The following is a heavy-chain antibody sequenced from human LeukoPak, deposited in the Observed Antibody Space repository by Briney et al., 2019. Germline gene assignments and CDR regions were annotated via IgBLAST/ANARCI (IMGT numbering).Heavy chain of an antibody. V-gene: IGHV3-9*01. CDR3: AKDRRGGYYYDSGAFDI. D-gene: IGHD3-22*01. CDR2: ISWNSGSI. J-gene: IGHJ3*02. Sequence: QPGGSLRLSCAASGFTFDDYAMHWVRQAPGKGLEWVSGISWNSGSIGYADSVKGRFTISRDNAKNSLYLQMNSLRAEDTALYYCAKDRRGGYYYDSGAFDIWGQGTMVTVSS. CDR1: GFTFDDYA.